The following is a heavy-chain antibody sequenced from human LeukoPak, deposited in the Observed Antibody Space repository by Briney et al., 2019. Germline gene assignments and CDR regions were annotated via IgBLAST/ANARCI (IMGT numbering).Heavy chain of an antibody. D-gene: IGHD7-27*01. Sequence: SETLSLTYTVSGGSISSNYWSWIRQPPGKGLEWIGYINTSGSTNYNPSLKSRVSISLDTSRNQFSLKLTSVTAADTAVYYCARRGNWGFFDYWGQGILVSVSS. V-gene: IGHV4-4*09. CDR3: ARRGNWGFFDY. CDR2: INTSGST. J-gene: IGHJ4*02. CDR1: GGSISSNY.